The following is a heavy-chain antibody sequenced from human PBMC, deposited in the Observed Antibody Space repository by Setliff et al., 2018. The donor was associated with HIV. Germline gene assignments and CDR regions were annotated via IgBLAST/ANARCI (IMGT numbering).Heavy chain of an antibody. CDR1: GYSISSGYY. V-gene: IGHV4-38-2*01. CDR3: ARHKTHEYGGNTIYFDS. J-gene: IGHJ4*02. Sequence: PSETLSLTCGVSGYSISSGYYWGWIRQPPGKGLEWIGSIYHLENTYDNPSLKSRITLTVDKSKNVFSLKLKSVTAADTAVYYCARHKTHEYGGNTIYFDSWGQGTLVTVSS. CDR2: IYHLENT. D-gene: IGHD2-15*01.